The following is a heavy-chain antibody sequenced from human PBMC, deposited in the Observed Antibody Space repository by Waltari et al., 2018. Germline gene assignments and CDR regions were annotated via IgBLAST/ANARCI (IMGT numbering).Heavy chain of an antibody. CDR1: GVSITSDRHY. Sequence: QLQLPEPGPGLVTPSETLSLTSSVSGVSITSDRHYWGWIRQPPGQGLEWVATLSYRGATYSSPSLKSRVTIARDTSKNQVSLQLGSVTAADTAVYYCATYIGASLGTAAFDVWGQGTMVTVSS. V-gene: IGHV4-39*01. J-gene: IGHJ3*01. D-gene: IGHD5-12*01. CDR3: ATYIGASLGTAAFDV. CDR2: LSYRGAT.